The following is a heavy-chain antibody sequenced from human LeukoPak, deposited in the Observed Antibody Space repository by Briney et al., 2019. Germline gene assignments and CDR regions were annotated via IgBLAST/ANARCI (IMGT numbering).Heavy chain of an antibody. V-gene: IGHV1-18*01. J-gene: IGHJ4*02. CDR3: ARDPSNTSGYNAWFDY. Sequence: APVKVSCKASAYTFTRYGISWVRQAPGQGLEWMGWISCYNGNTHYAQNYQGRLTMTTDTSTSTAYMELRSLRSDDTAIYYCARDPSNTSGYNAWFDYWGQGTLVTVSS. CDR1: AYTFTRYG. CDR2: ISCYNGNT. D-gene: IGHD3-22*01.